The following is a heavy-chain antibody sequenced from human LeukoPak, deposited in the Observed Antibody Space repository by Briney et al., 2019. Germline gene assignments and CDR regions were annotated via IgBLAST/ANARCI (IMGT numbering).Heavy chain of an antibody. Sequence: GASVKVSCKASGGTFSSYAISWVRQAPGQGLEWMGRIIPILGIANYAQKFQGRVTITADKSTSTAYMELSSLRSEDTAVYYCARSASGGDYYYYGMDVWGQGTTVTVSS. D-gene: IGHD3-10*01. J-gene: IGHJ6*02. V-gene: IGHV1-69*04. CDR1: GGTFSSYA. CDR3: ARSASGGDYYYYGMDV. CDR2: IIPILGIA.